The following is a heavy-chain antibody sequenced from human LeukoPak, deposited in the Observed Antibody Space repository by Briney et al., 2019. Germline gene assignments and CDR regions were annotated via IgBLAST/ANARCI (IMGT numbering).Heavy chain of an antibody. D-gene: IGHD3-10*01. V-gene: IGHV3-33*01. CDR1: GFTFSSFG. Sequence: PGGSLRLSCAASGFTFSSFGMHWVRKAPGKGLEWVAVIWFDGSKTYYSESVKGRFTVSRDNSKNTLFLQMNSLRVEDTAVYYCAGVGSGYTVDYWGQGTLVTVSS. J-gene: IGHJ4*02. CDR3: AGVGSGYTVDY. CDR2: IWFDGSKT.